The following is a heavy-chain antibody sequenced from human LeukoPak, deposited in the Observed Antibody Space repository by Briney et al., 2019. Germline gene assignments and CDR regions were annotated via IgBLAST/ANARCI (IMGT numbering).Heavy chain of an antibody. J-gene: IGHJ4*02. D-gene: IGHD5-24*01. CDR1: GGSISSYY. Sequence: SETLSLTCTVSGGSISSYYWSWIRQPPGKGLEWIGEINHSGSTNYNPSLKSRVTISVDTSKNQFSLKLGSVTAADTAVYYCARGRGYNSFDYWGQGTLVTVSS. CDR3: ARGRGYNSFDY. CDR2: INHSGST. V-gene: IGHV4-34*01.